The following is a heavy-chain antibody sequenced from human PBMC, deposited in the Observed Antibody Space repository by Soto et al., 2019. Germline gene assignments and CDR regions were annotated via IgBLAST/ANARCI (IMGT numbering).Heavy chain of an antibody. CDR1: GFTFSDYY. J-gene: IGHJ6*02. D-gene: IGHD2-15*01. Sequence: QVQLVESGGGLVKPGGSLRLSCAASGFTFSDYYMSWIRQAPGKGLEWVSYISSSISTIYYADSVKGRFTISRDNTKNSLYLQMNSLRAEDTAVYYCARAHHCSGVICYPGGMDVWGQGTTVTVSS. CDR3: ARAHHCSGVICYPGGMDV. CDR2: ISSSISTI. V-gene: IGHV3-11*01.